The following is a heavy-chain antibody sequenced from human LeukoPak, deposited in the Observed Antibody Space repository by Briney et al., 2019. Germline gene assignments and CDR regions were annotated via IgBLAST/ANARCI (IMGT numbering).Heavy chain of an antibody. J-gene: IGHJ4*02. D-gene: IGHD2-21*01. V-gene: IGHV3-23*01. CDR1: GFTFSDYA. CDR3: ASGYSVQHYFDY. CDR2: ISGSGDRT. Sequence: GGSLRLSCAASGFTFSDYAMSWVRQAPGKGPEWISVISGSGDRTYYADSVEGRFTISRDISKNTLYLQMSSLRAEDTAVYYCASGYSVQHYFDYWGQGTLVTVSS.